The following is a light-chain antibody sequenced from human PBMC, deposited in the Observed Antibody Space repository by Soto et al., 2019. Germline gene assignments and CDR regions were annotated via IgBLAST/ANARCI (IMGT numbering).Light chain of an antibody. Sequence: EIVLTQSPATLSLSPGERATLSCRASQSVSSYFAWYQQKPGQAPRLLIYDASNRATGIPARFSGNGSGTDFTLTISSLEPEDFAVYYCQQRSNWPTFGQGTKVEIK. CDR1: QSVSSY. CDR3: QQRSNWPT. V-gene: IGKV3-11*01. CDR2: DAS. J-gene: IGKJ1*01.